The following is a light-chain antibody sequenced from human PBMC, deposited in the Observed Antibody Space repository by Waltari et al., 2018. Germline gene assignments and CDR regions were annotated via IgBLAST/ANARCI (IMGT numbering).Light chain of an antibody. V-gene: IGLV2-14*01. CDR3: FSYRGSTSLL. Sequence: QSALTQPASVSGSPGQSITISCSGTNRDIGAYNYVPWYQQHPGKAPKLIIYEVSFRPSGVSNRFSGSKSGNTASLAISGLQAEDEADYYCFSYRGSTSLLFGGGTRVTVL. CDR2: EVS. CDR1: NRDIGAYNY. J-gene: IGLJ2*01.